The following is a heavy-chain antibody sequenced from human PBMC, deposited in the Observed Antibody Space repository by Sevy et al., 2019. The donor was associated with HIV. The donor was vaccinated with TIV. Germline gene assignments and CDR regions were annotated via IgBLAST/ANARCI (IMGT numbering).Heavy chain of an antibody. CDR2: MYYSGAT. J-gene: IGHJ4*02. V-gene: IGHV4-39*01. CDR1: GGTISSDGYY. D-gene: IGHD3-22*01. CDR3: ARYYYDSSGYQNFDY. Sequence: SETLSLTCTVSGGTISSDGYYWDWVRQPPGKGLEWIGAMYYSGATYYNPSLRSRVSISIETSKNQFSLNLYSVTAADTAVYYCARYYYDSSGYQNFDYWGQGTVVTVSS.